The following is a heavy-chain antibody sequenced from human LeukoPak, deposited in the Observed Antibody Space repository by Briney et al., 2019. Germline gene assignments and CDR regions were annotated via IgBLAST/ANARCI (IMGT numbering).Heavy chain of an antibody. D-gene: IGHD2-15*01. CDR2: INPNSDGT. Sequence: ASVKVSCKASGYTFTGYYMHRVRQAPGQGLEWMGWINPNSDGTNYAQKFQGRVTMTRDTSISTAYMELSRLRSDDTAVYYCARDYSALYWYFDLWGRGTLVTVSS. V-gene: IGHV1-2*02. J-gene: IGHJ2*01. CDR1: GYTFTGYY. CDR3: ARDYSALYWYFDL.